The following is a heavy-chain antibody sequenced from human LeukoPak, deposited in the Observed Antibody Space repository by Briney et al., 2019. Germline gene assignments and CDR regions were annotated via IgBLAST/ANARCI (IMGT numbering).Heavy chain of an antibody. J-gene: IGHJ4*02. Sequence: GGSLRLSCAASGFTFSNYAMYWVRQAPGKGLEWVSAVSGRDDSTYYAASVKGRFTISRHTSENTLYLQMNSLRAEDTAVYYCAKWGDYDILTGYYDPDYWGQGTLVTVSS. V-gene: IGHV3-23*01. CDR1: GFTFSNYA. CDR2: VSGRDDST. CDR3: AKWGDYDILTGYYDPDY. D-gene: IGHD3-9*01.